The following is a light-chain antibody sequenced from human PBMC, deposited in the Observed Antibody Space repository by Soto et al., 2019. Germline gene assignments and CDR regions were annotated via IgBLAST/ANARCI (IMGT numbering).Light chain of an antibody. CDR1: SSDVGSYNL. V-gene: IGLV2-23*01. J-gene: IGLJ1*01. Sequence: QSALTQPASVSGSPGQSIAISCTGTSSDVGSYNLVSWYQQHPGAAPKLMIYEGSKRPSGVSDRFSGSKSGNTASLTISGLQAEDEADYYCCSYAGSNTFLFGTATKLTVL. CDR2: EGS. CDR3: CSYAGSNTFL.